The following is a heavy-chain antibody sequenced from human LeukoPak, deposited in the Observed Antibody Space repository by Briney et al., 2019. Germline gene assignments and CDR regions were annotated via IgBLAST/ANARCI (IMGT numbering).Heavy chain of an antibody. CDR1: GYTFTSCG. D-gene: IGHD6-13*01. V-gene: IGHV1-18*01. J-gene: IGHJ5*02. CDR3: ARALPNSSSWYLPRFDP. Sequence: ASVKVSCKASGYTFTSCGISWVRHAPGEAIEWMGWISAYNGNTNYAQKLQGRVTMTTDTSASTAYMELRSLRSDDTAVYYCARALPNSSSWYLPRFDPWGQGTLVTVSS. CDR2: ISAYNGNT.